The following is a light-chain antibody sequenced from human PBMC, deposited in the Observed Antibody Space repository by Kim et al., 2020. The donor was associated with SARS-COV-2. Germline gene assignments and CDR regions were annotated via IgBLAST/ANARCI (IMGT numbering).Light chain of an antibody. V-gene: IGKV1-39*01. J-gene: IGKJ1*01. CDR1: QKIDTY. CDR2: TAS. Sequence: DIQMTQSPPSLSASIGDRVTITCRASQKIDTYLNWYQQKPGRPPKFLIYTASTLRSGVPSRFSGSGSGTDFTLTISSLQPEDSGTYYCQQSDSTPWTFGQGTKVDIK. CDR3: QQSDSTPWT.